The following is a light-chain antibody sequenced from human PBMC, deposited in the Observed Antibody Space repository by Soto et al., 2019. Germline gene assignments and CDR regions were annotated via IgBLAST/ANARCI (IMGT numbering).Light chain of an antibody. CDR2: DVS. V-gene: IGLV2-14*01. CDR3: SSYTSSSTYV. CDR1: SSDVGGYNY. Sequence: LTQPASVSGSPGQSITISCTGTSSDVGGYNYVSWYQQHPGKAPKLMIYDVSNRPSGVSNRFSGSKSGNTASLTISGLQAEDEADYYCSSYTSSSTYVFGTGTQLTVL. J-gene: IGLJ1*01.